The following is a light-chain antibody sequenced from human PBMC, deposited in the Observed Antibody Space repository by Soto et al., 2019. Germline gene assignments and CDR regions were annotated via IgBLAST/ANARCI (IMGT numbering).Light chain of an antibody. CDR2: EVN. CDR3: CSYLGSSTSYV. V-gene: IGLV2-23*02. J-gene: IGLJ1*01. Sequence: QSALTQPPSVSAAPGQKVTISCSGSSSDVGDNYVSWYQQHPGKAPKLMIYEVNKWPSGVSNRFSGSKSGNTASLTISGLQAEDEADYYCCSYLGSSTSYVFGTGTKVTVL. CDR1: SSDVGDNY.